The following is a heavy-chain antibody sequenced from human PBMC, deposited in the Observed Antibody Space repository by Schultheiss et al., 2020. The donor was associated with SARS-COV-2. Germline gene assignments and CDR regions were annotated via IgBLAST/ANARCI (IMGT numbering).Heavy chain of an antibody. CDR2: ISYDGSNK. Sequence: GGSLRLSCAASGFTFNNYAMGWVRQAPGKGLEWVTLISYDGSNKYYADSVKGRFTISRDNSKNTLYLQMNSLRAEDTAVYHCARDLAGTNDYWGQGTLVTVSS. D-gene: IGHD1-1*01. CDR3: ARDLAGTNDY. V-gene: IGHV3-30*07. CDR1: GFTFNNYA. J-gene: IGHJ4*02.